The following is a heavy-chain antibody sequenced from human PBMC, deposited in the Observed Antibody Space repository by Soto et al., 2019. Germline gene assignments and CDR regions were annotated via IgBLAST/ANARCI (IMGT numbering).Heavy chain of an antibody. CDR3: AKSQEIGTHFFDS. J-gene: IGHJ4*02. V-gene: IGHV3-13*01. CDR1: GFTFSGFD. D-gene: IGHD6-13*01. CDR2: IGTAGDT. Sequence: GGSPRLSCEASGFTFSGFDMHWVRQPTGKGLGWVSSIGTAGDTYYAVSVKGRFTISRDNAKNSLSLQMNSLRAGDMAVYFCAKSQEIGTHFFDSWGQGTQVTVSS.